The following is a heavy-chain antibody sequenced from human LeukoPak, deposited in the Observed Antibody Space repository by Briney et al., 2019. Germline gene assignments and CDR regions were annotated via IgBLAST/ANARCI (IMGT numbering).Heavy chain of an antibody. Sequence: GGSLRLSCAASGFTFSSYSMNWVRQAPGKGLEWVSSISSSSSYIYYADSVKGRFTISRDNAKHSLYLQMNSLRAEDTAVYYCARVVVVPAAITPGGFDYWGQGTLVTVSS. CDR2: ISSSSSYI. V-gene: IGHV3-21*01. J-gene: IGHJ4*02. D-gene: IGHD2-2*01. CDR1: GFTFSSYS. CDR3: ARVVVVPAAITPGGFDY.